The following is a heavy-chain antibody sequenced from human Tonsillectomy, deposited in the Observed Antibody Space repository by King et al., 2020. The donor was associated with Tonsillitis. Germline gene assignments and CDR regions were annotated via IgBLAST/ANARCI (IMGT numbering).Heavy chain of an antibody. D-gene: IGHD1-14*01. CDR1: GFDVSSNY. Sequence: VQLVESGGGLVQPGGSLRLSCAASGFDVSSNYMSWVRQAPGRGREWASVIYSGGSTYYADSVKGRFTISRDNSKNTLYLQMSGLRAEDTAVYHCARKFRTADPFHYWGQGTLVTVSS. CDR3: ARKFRTADPFHY. CDR2: IYSGGST. J-gene: IGHJ4*02. V-gene: IGHV3-66*01.